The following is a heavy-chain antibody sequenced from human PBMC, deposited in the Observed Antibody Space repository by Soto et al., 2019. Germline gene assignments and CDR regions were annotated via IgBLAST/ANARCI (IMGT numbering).Heavy chain of an antibody. CDR2: IIPILGIA. CDR1: GGTFSSYA. CDR3: ASEPAVRMVSETSFKACDGDCYSYYYYYGMDV. D-gene: IGHD2-21*02. J-gene: IGHJ6*02. V-gene: IGHV1-69*10. Sequence: ASVKVSCKASGGTFSSYAISWVRQAPGQGLEWMGGIIPILGIANYAQKFQGGVTITAEKSTSTAYMELSSLRSEDTAVYYCASEPAVRMVSETSFKACDGDCYSYYYYYGMDVWGQGTTVTVSS.